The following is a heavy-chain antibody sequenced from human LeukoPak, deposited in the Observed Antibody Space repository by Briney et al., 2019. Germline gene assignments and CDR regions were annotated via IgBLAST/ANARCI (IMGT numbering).Heavy chain of an antibody. J-gene: IGHJ4*02. Sequence: ASVKVSCKASGYTFTGYYMHWVRQAPGQGLEWMGWINPNSGGTNYAQKFQGRVTMTRDTSISTAYMELSRLRSDDTAVYYCARGLTGTTGTFDYWGQGTLVTVSS. CDR2: INPNSGGT. CDR3: ARGLTGTTGTFDY. D-gene: IGHD1-7*01. CDR1: GYTFTGYY. V-gene: IGHV1-2*02.